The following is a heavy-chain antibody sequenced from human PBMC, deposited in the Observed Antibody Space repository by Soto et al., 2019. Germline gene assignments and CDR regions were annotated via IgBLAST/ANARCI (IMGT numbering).Heavy chain of an antibody. CDR3: AKWARDSGDYYYYGVDV. CDR2: ISNDGSHF. J-gene: IGHJ6*01. CDR1: GLNLTTFG. Sequence: WGSLRLSCVGSGLNLTTFGMHWVRQAPGRGLEWMAVISNDGSHFYYADSVKGRFTISRDNSKNTLYLQMINLRPDDTGVYYCAKWARDSGDYYYYGVDVWGQGTTVTVSS. V-gene: IGHV3-30*18. D-gene: IGHD3-10*01.